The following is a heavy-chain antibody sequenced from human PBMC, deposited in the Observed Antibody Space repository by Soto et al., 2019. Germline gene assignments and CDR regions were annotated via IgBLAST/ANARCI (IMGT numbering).Heavy chain of an antibody. CDR3: ARVSTQAGLWYDKYYYYGMDV. Sequence: QVQLVQSGAEVKKPGSSVKVSCKASGGTFSSYAISWVRQAPGQGLEWMGGIIPIFGTANYAQKFQGRVTITADESTSTAYMELSSLRSEDTAVYYCARVSTQAGLWYDKYYYYGMDVWGQGTTVTVSS. D-gene: IGHD3-9*01. CDR1: GGTFSSYA. CDR2: IIPIFGTA. J-gene: IGHJ6*02. V-gene: IGHV1-69*01.